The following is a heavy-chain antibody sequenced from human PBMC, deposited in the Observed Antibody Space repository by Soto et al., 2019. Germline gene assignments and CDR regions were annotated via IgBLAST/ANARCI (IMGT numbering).Heavy chain of an antibody. V-gene: IGHV1-2*02. CDR2: INPDNGGT. CDR1: GYTFTIYY. J-gene: IGHJ2*01. CDR3: ARKIRSGYYKYWYFDL. Sequence: ASVKVSCKASGYTFTIYYMHWVRQAPGQGLEWMGWINPDNGGTKYAQKFQGGVTMTRDTSISTVYMELSRLRSDDTAVYYCARKIRSGYYKYWYFDLWGRGTLVTVSS. D-gene: IGHD3-3*01.